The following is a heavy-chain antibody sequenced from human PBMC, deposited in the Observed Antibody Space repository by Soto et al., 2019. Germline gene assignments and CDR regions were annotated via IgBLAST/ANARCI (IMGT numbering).Heavy chain of an antibody. CDR3: AAVTNCSSTSCYSKYGMDV. CDR1: GGTFSSYA. CDR2: IIPIFGTA. D-gene: IGHD2-2*02. J-gene: IGHJ6*02. V-gene: IGHV1-69*13. Sequence: ASVKVSCKASGGTFSSYAISWVRQAPGQGLEWMGGIIPIFGTANYAQKFQGRVTITADESTSTAYMELSSLRSEDTAVYYCAAVTNCSSTSCYSKYGMDVWGQGTTVTVSS.